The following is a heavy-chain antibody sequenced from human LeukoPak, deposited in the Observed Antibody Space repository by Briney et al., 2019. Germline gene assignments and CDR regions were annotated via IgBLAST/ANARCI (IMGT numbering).Heavy chain of an antibody. J-gene: IGHJ4*02. D-gene: IGHD1-26*01. Sequence: SETLSLNCTVYGGSISSHYWSWIRQPPGKGLEWIGYIYYSGSTNYNPSLKSRVTISVDTSKNQFSLKLSSVTAADTAVYYCARENSDEYFDYWGQGTLVTVSS. CDR2: IYYSGST. V-gene: IGHV4-59*11. CDR1: GGSISSHY. CDR3: ARENSDEYFDY.